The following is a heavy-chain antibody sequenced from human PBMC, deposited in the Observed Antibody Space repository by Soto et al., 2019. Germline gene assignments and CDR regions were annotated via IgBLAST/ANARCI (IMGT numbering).Heavy chain of an antibody. CDR1: GGSISSGGDS. J-gene: IGHJ6*02. CDR2: MYQSGST. V-gene: IGHV4-30-2*01. D-gene: IGHD2-21*02. Sequence: QLQLQESGSGLVKPSQTLSLTCAVSGGSISSGGDSWSWIRQPPGKGLEWIGYMYQSGSTHYNPSLKSRVTMSVDRSKNQFSLKLSSVTAADTAVYYCARVGQTYGGGDCYSAFGMDVWGQGTTVTVSS. CDR3: ARVGQTYGGGDCYSAFGMDV.